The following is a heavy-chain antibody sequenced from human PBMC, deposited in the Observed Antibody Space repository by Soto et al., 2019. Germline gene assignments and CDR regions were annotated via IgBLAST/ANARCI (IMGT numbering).Heavy chain of an antibody. V-gene: IGHV4-34*01. Sequence: QVQLQQWGAGLLKPSETLSLTCAVYGGSFSGYYWSWIRQPPGKGLEWIGEINHSGSTNYNPSLKSRVTISVDTSKNQFSLKLSSVTAADTAVYYCARDDDYIWGSYRLHAFDIWGQGTMVTVSS. D-gene: IGHD3-16*02. CDR3: ARDDDYIWGSYRLHAFDI. CDR2: INHSGST. CDR1: GGSFSGYY. J-gene: IGHJ3*02.